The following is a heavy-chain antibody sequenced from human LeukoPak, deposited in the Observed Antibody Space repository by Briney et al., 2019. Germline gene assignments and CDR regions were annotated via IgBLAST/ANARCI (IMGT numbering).Heavy chain of an antibody. CDR3: ARERAVVRYFDY. CDR2: ISSSGSTI. Sequence: QPGGSLRLSCAASGFTFSSYEMNWVRQAPGKGLECVSYISSSGSTIYYADSVKGRFTISRDNAKNSLYLQMNSLRAEDTAVYYCARERAVVRYFDYWGQGALVTVSS. D-gene: IGHD4-23*01. J-gene: IGHJ4*02. CDR1: GFTFSSYE. V-gene: IGHV3-48*03.